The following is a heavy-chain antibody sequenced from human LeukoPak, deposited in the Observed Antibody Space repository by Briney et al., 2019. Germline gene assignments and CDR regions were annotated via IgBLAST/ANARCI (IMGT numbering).Heavy chain of an antibody. D-gene: IGHD3-10*01. V-gene: IGHV4-59*08. CDR2: IYYSGST. J-gene: IGHJ3*02. CDR1: GGSISSYY. CDR3: ARPRMNYGSGSAFGI. Sequence: SETLSLTCTVSGGSISSYYWSWIRQPPGKGLEWIGYIYYSGSTNYNPSLKSRVTISVDTSKNQFSLKLSSVTAADTAVYYCARPRMNYGSGSAFGIWGQGTMVTVSS.